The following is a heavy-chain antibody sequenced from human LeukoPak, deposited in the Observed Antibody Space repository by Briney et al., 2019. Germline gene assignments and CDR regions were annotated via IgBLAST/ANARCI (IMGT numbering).Heavy chain of an antibody. CDR2: ISYDGSNK. V-gene: IGHV3-30*04. J-gene: IGHJ4*02. CDR1: GFTFSSYA. CDR3: ARSYYEYYYDSSGYYRPYFDY. Sequence: GGSLRLSCAASGFTFSSYAMHWVRLAPGKGLEWVAVISYDGSNKYYADSVKGRFTISRDNSKNTLYLQMNSLRAEDTAVYYCARSYYEYYYDSSGYYRPYFDYWGQGTLVTVSS. D-gene: IGHD3-22*01.